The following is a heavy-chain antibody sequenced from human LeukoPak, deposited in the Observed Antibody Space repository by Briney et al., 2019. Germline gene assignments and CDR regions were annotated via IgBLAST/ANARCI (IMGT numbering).Heavy chain of an antibody. D-gene: IGHD5-12*01. CDR2: IKQDGSEK. V-gene: IGHV3-7*01. CDR1: GFTFSSYW. Sequence: PGGSLRLSCAASGFTFSSYWMSWVRQAPGKGLEWVATIKQDGSEKYYVDSVQGRSTISRDNAKNSLYLQMNSLRAEDTAVYYCARDHLGGWLDIWGQGTLVTVSS. J-gene: IGHJ4*02. CDR3: ARDHLGGWLDI.